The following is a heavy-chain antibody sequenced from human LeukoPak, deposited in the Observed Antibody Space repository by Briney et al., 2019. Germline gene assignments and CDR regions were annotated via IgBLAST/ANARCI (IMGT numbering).Heavy chain of an antibody. Sequence: GPSVKVSCKASGGTFSSYAISWVRQAPGQGLEWMGGIIPIFGTANCAQKFQGRVTITADESTSTAYMELSSLRSEDTAVYYCARDVRYSSGWAHYYYYYMDVWGKGTTVTISS. D-gene: IGHD6-19*01. CDR2: IIPIFGTA. CDR3: ARDVRYSSGWAHYYYYYMDV. V-gene: IGHV1-69*13. CDR1: GGTFSSYA. J-gene: IGHJ6*03.